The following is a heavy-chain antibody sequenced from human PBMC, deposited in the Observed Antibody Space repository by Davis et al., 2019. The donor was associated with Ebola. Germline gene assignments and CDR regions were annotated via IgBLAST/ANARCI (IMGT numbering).Heavy chain of an antibody. V-gene: IGHV1-69*13. J-gene: IGHJ4*02. CDR3: ARDKQQLVLKYFDY. CDR1: GGTFSSYA. D-gene: IGHD6-13*01. Sequence: AASVKVSCKASGGTFSSYAISWVRQAPGQGLEWMGWIIPIFGTANYAQKFQGRVTITADEFTSTAYMEMSSLRSEDTAVYYCARDKQQLVLKYFDYWGQGTLVTVSS. CDR2: IIPIFGTA.